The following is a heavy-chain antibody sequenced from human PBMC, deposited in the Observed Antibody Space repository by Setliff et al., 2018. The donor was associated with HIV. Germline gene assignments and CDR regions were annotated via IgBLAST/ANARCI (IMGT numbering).Heavy chain of an antibody. CDR1: GGTFSSYT. J-gene: IGHJ6*03. CDR3: AREPGRGSSWYVGFSYYYYYMDV. CDR2: IVPILGIA. Sequence: SVKVSCKASGGTFSSYTISWVRQAPGQGLEWMGRIVPILGIANYAQKFQGRVTITADKSTSTAYMELSSLRSEDTAVYYCAREPGRGSSWYVGFSYYYYYMDVWGKGTTVTVSS. D-gene: IGHD6-13*01. V-gene: IGHV1-69*04.